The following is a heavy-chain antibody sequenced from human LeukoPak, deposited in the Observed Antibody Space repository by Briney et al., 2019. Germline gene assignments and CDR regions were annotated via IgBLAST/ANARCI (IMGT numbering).Heavy chain of an antibody. CDR1: GFTFSDSY. J-gene: IGHJ1*01. Sequence: EGSLRLSCAASGFTFSDSYMSWIRQSPGKGLEWVSHISGSGHIIYYADSMKGRFIISRDNAKNSLYLQMNSLRAEDTAVYYCARTRGPLLPEHWGQGTLVTVSS. CDR3: ARTRGPLLPEH. V-gene: IGHV3-11*04. D-gene: IGHD3-22*01. CDR2: ISGSGHII.